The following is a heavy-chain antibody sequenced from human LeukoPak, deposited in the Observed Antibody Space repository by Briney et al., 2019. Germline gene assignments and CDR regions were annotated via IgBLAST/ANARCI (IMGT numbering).Heavy chain of an antibody. V-gene: IGHV1-8*03. CDR1: GYTFTSYD. CDR3: ARGVTTPYYYYYYYMDV. Sequence: ASVKVSCKASGYTFTSYDINWVRQATGQGLEWMGWMNPNSGNTGYAQKFQGRVTITRNTSISTAYMELSSLRSEDTAVYYCARGVTTPYYYYYYYMDVWGKGTTVAVSS. D-gene: IGHD4-17*01. CDR2: MNPNSGNT. J-gene: IGHJ6*03.